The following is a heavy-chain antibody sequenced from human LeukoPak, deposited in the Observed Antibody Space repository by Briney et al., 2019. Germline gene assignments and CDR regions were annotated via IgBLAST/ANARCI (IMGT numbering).Heavy chain of an antibody. CDR1: GFTFSSYA. J-gene: IGHJ4*02. D-gene: IGHD3-10*01. CDR3: AKAEYGSGSYYHDY. CDR2: ISSNGGST. V-gene: IGHV3-64*01. Sequence: GGSLRLSCAASGFTFSSYAMHWVRQAPGKGLEYVSAISSNGGSTYYANSVKGRFTISRDNSKNTLYLQMGSLRAEDTAVYYCAKAEYGSGSYYHDYWGQGTLVTVSS.